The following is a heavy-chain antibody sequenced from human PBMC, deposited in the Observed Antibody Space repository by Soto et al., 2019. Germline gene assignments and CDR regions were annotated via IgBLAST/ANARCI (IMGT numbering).Heavy chain of an antibody. D-gene: IGHD2-15*01. Sequence: PGGSLRLSCAASGFAFSTYSMNWVRQAPGKGLEWVSDITTSSTYRVYADSVKGRFTISRDDAKSSLYLQMNSLRVEDTGLYYCARDLGVAVATLTLDYGGRGTLVTVSS. CDR3: ARDLGVAVATLTLDY. CDR2: ITTSSTYR. V-gene: IGHV3-21*01. J-gene: IGHJ4*02. CDR1: GFAFSTYS.